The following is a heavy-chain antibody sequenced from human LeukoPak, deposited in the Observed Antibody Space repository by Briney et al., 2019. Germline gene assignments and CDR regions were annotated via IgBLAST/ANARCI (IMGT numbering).Heavy chain of an antibody. J-gene: IGHJ4*02. V-gene: IGHV3-30-3*01. Sequence: GGSLRLSCAASGFIFTNYAMSWVRQAPGKGLEWVAVISKDGSNKHYADSVKGRFTISRDNSKNTMYLQMNSLRAEDTAVYYCARIQRDESEFYYFDYWGQGTLVTVSS. CDR3: ARIQRDESEFYYFDY. D-gene: IGHD3-10*01. CDR2: ISKDGSNK. CDR1: GFIFTNYA.